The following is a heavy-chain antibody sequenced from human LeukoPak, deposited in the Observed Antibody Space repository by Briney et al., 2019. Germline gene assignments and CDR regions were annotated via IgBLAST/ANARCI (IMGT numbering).Heavy chain of an antibody. Sequence: SETLSLTCTVSGGSISSYYWSWIRQPPGKGLEWIGYIYYSGSTNYNPSLKSRVTISVDTSKNQFSLKLSSVTAADTAVYYCARVSSSWYQGWYFDLWGRGTLLTVSS. CDR2: IYYSGST. V-gene: IGHV4-59*01. J-gene: IGHJ2*01. CDR1: GGSISSYY. CDR3: ARVSSSWYQGWYFDL. D-gene: IGHD6-13*01.